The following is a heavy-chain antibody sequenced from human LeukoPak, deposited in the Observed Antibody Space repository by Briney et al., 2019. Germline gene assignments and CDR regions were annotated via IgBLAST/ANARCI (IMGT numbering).Heavy chain of an antibody. J-gene: IGHJ3*02. Sequence: SVRLSCKASGVTFSSYAISWVRQAPGQGLEWVLSISPIFGTANYAQTLQGRVTITTDKSTTTSSMGLSSLRSQAPAVYYCVSLMTVLWMATAVDAFDIWGQGTMVTVSS. CDR2: ISPIFGTA. V-gene: IGHV1-69*05. CDR3: VSLMTVLWMATAVDAFDI. CDR1: GVTFSSYA. D-gene: IGHD5-24*01.